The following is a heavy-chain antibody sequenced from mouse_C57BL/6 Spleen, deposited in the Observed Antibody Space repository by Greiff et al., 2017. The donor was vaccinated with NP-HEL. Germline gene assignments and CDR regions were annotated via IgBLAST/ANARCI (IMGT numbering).Heavy chain of an antibody. CDR2: ISSGSSTI. Sequence: EVKLMESGGGLVKPGGSLKLSCAASGFTFSDYGMHWVRQAPEKGLEWVAYISSGSSTIYYADTVKGRFTIPRDNSTNTLFLQLTSLRSEDTAMYYCARNLDYYGSSLDYWGQGTTLTVSS. CDR1: GFTFSDYG. D-gene: IGHD1-1*01. J-gene: IGHJ2*01. CDR3: ARNLDYYGSSLDY. V-gene: IGHV5-17*01.